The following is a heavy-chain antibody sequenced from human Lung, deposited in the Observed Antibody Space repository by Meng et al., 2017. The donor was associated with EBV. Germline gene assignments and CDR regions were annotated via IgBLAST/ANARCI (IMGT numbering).Heavy chain of an antibody. Sequence: QVQLVQAGPELTKPGASVKVSCKASGYTFTSYAMNWVRQAPGQGLEWMGWINTNTGNPTYAQGFTGRFVFSLDTSVSTAYLQISSLKAADTAVYYCARLYCSGGSCYTIDYWGQGTLVTVSS. CDR1: GYTFTSYA. V-gene: IGHV7-4-1*02. CDR2: INTNTGNP. D-gene: IGHD2-15*01. J-gene: IGHJ4*02. CDR3: ARLYCSGGSCYTIDY.